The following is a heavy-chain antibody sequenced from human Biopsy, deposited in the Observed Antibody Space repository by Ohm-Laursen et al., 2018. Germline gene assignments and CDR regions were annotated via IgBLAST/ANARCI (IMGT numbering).Heavy chain of an antibody. CDR1: GFTINSNY. CDR3: VRGLADGVHLN. D-gene: IGHD4-17*01. CDR2: IYTGDIT. Sequence: SLRLSCSASGFTINSNYMNWARQAPGKGLEWVSVIYTGDITSYADSVKGRFTISRDISKNALYLHMNSLRAEDRGVYYCVRGLADGVHLNWGQGSLLTVSS. J-gene: IGHJ4*02. V-gene: IGHV3-66*01.